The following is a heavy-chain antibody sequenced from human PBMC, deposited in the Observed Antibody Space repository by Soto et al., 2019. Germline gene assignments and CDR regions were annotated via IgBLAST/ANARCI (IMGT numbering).Heavy chain of an antibody. Sequence: QVHLVQSGTEVKKPGSSVKVSCKASGGTFSSSGFSWVRQAPGQGLEWMGMIVPSLDTTNYAQKFQARVTITADEVTSTAYMEWRSLRSEYTAVYYCARWPQPRYTAYRCAVDVWGQWTRVIVSS. V-gene: IGHV1-69*11. CDR3: ARWPQPRYTAYRCAVDV. J-gene: IGHJ6*02. D-gene: IGHD3-16*02. CDR2: IVPSLDTT. CDR1: GGTFSSSG.